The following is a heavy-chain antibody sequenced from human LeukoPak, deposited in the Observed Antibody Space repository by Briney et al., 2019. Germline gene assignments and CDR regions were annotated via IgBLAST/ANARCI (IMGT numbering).Heavy chain of an antibody. V-gene: IGHV1-24*01. CDR3: ATTSSGSYYPYYYYMDV. CDR2: FDPEDGET. CDR1: GYTLTELS. J-gene: IGHJ6*03. D-gene: IGHD1-26*01. Sequence: GASVKVSCEVSGYTLTELSMHWVRQAPGKGLEWMGGFDPEDGETIYAQKFQGRVTMTEDTSTDTAYMELSSLRSEDTAVYYCATTSSGSYYPYYYYMDVWGKGTTVTVSS.